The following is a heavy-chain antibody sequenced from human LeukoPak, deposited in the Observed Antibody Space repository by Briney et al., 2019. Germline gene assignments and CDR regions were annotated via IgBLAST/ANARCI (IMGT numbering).Heavy chain of an antibody. CDR3: AIDSSGIYYNKRGGSFGY. J-gene: IGHJ4*02. V-gene: IGHV3-23*01. CDR1: GFTFTSYS. Sequence: GGSLRLSCKTSGFTFTSYSMAWVRQAPGKGLQWVSSISKNGSPTYYAESVEGRFTISRDNSRGILHLQMDRLRVEDTAVYHCAIDSSGIYYNKRGGSFGYWGQGSQVTVSS. CDR2: ISKNGSPT. D-gene: IGHD3-22*01.